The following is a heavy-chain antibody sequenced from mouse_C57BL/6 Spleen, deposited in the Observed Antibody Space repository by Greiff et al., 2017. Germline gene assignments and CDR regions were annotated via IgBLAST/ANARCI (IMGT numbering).Heavy chain of an antibody. D-gene: IGHD2-5*01. J-gene: IGHJ2*01. CDR2: ISGGGGNT. CDR1: GFTFSSYT. Sequence: EVMLVESGGGLVKPGGSLKLSCAASGFTFSSYTMSWVRQTPEKRLEWVATISGGGGNTYYPDSVKGRFTISRDNAKNTLYLQMRSLRSEDTALYYCARGTYYSIHYFDYWGQGTTLTVSS. CDR3: ARGTYYSIHYFDY. V-gene: IGHV5-9*01.